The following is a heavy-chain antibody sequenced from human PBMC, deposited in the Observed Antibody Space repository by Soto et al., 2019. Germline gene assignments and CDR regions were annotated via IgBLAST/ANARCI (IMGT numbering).Heavy chain of an antibody. CDR2: ISAYNGNT. CDR3: ARVTLTLGGVIEGGFAY. D-gene: IGHD3-16*02. CDR1: GYTFTSYG. J-gene: IGHJ4*02. V-gene: IGHV1-18*01. Sequence: QVQLVQSGAEVKKPGASVKVSCKASGYTFTSYGISWVRQAPGQGLEWMGWISAYNGNTNYAQKLQGRVTMTTDTSPSTAYMELRSLRSDDTAVYYCARVTLTLGGVIEGGFAYWGKGTRVTVSS.